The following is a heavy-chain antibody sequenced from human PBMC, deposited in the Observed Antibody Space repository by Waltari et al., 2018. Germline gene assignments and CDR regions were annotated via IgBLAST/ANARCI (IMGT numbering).Heavy chain of an antibody. CDR2: IYSGGST. D-gene: IGHD3-16*01. CDR3: AKAPGSVWAPPY. V-gene: IGHV3-23*03. CDR1: GYTFSSYA. J-gene: IGHJ4*02. Sequence: VQLVQSGSELKKPGASVKVSCKASGYTFSSYAMSWVRQAPGKGLEWVSVIYSGGSTYYADSVKGRFTISRDNSKNTLYLQMNSLRAEDTAVYYCAKAPGSVWAPPYWGQGTLVTVSS.